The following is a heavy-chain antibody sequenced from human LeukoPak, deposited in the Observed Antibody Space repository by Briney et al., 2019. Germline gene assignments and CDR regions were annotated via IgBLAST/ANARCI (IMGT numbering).Heavy chain of an antibody. CDR2: INHSGST. CDR3: ARGRSGYSYGYGNWFDP. J-gene: IGHJ5*02. CDR1: GGSFSGYY. D-gene: IGHD5-18*01. V-gene: IGHV4-34*01. Sequence: SETLSLTCAVYGGSFSGYYWSWIRQPPGKGLEWTGEINHSGSTNYNPSLKSRVTISVDTSKNQFSLKLSSVTAADTAVYYCARGRSGYSYGYGNWFDPWGQGTLVTVSS.